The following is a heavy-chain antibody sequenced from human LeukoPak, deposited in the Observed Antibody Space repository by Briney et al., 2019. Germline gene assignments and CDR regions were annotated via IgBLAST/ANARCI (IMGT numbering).Heavy chain of an antibody. V-gene: IGHV3-64*04. CDR1: GFTFSSYA. Sequence: GGSLRLSCSASGFTFSSYAMHWVRQAPGKGLEYVSAISSNGGSTYYADSVKGRFTISRDNARYSLFLQMNSLRVEDTAVYYCVRENQLRCWGQGTLVSVSS. CDR2: ISSNGGST. J-gene: IGHJ4*02. CDR3: VRENQLRC. D-gene: IGHD5-12*01.